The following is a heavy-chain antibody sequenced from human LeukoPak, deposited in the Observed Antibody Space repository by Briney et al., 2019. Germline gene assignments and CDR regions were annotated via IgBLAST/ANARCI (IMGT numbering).Heavy chain of an antibody. J-gene: IGHJ3*02. CDR2: ITYSGTT. CDR3: ASSRPYYDILTGQSDDAFDI. D-gene: IGHD3-9*01. Sequence: PSQTLSLTCTVSGGSLSSYYCSWIRQPPGKGLEWVGYITYSGTTNYNPSLNSRVTISVDTSKNQFSLKLPSVTAADSAFYYCASSRPYYDILTGQSDDAFDIWGRGTMVTVSS. V-gene: IGHV4-59*01. CDR1: GGSLSSYY.